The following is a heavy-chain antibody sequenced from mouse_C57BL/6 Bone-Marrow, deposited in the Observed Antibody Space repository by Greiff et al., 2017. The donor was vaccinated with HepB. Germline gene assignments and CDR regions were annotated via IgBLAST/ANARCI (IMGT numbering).Heavy chain of an antibody. CDR3: ARMSNDFDY. CDR2: IDPSDSYT. J-gene: IGHJ2*01. Sequence: QVQLQQPGAELVMPGASVKLSCKASGYTFTSYWMHWVKQRPGQGLEWIGEIDPSDSYTNYNQKFKGKSTLTVDKSSSTAYMQLSSLTSEDSAVYYCARMSNDFDYWGQGTTLTVSS. D-gene: IGHD2-5*01. CDR1: GYTFTSYW. V-gene: IGHV1-69*01.